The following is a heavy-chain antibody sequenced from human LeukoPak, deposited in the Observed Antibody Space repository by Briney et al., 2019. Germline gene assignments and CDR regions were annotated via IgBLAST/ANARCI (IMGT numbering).Heavy chain of an antibody. CDR1: GFTFSSYG. V-gene: IGHV3-23*01. CDR3: AKDIGMVRGVIRDY. D-gene: IGHD3-10*01. CDR2: ISGSGGST. Sequence: GGSLRLSCAASGFTFSSYGMSWVRQAPGKGLEWVSAISGSGGSTYYADSVKGRFTISRDNSKNTLYLQMNSLRAEDTAVYYCAKDIGMVRGVIRDYWGQGTLVTVSS. J-gene: IGHJ4*02.